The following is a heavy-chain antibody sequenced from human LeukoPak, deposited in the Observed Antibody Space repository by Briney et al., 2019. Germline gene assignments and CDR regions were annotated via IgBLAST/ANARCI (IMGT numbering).Heavy chain of an antibody. Sequence: PGGSLRLSCAVSGITLSNYAMSWVRQAPGKGLEWVAGISGSGGGTNYADSVKGRFTISRDNAKNTLYLQMNSLRAEDTAVYFCAKRGVVIRVILIGFHKEAYYFDFWGQGALVTVSS. CDR1: GITLSNYA. J-gene: IGHJ4*02. CDR2: ISGSGGGT. D-gene: IGHD3-9*01. CDR3: AKRGVVIRVILIGFHKEAYYFDF. V-gene: IGHV3-23*01.